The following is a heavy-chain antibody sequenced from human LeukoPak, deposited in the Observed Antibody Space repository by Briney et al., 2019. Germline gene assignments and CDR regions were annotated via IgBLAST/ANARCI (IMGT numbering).Heavy chain of an antibody. J-gene: IGHJ1*01. Sequence: GASVKVSCKASGYTFTSYYMHWVRQAPGQGLEWMGIINPSGGSTSYAQKFQGRVTMTRDTSISTAYMELSRLRSDDTAVYYCARDGSVLRGRVTLEYYYDSSGYPLIWGQGTLVTVSS. D-gene: IGHD3-22*01. CDR1: GYTFTSYY. CDR3: ARDGSVLRGRVTLEYYYDSSGYPLI. CDR2: INPSGGST. V-gene: IGHV1-46*01.